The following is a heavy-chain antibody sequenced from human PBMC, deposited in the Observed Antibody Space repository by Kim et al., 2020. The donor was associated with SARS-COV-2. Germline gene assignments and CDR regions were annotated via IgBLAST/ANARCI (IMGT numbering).Heavy chain of an antibody. CDR2: ISGDGGST. V-gene: IGHV3-43*02. CDR3: AKDIKIISYYDFWSGYFYYGMDV. J-gene: IGHJ6*02. Sequence: GGSLRLSCAASGFTFDDYAMHWVRQAPGKGLEWVSLISGDGGSTYYADSVKGRFTISRDNSKNSLYLQMNSLRTEDTALYYCAKDIKIISYYDFWSGYFYYGMDVWGPGTTVTVSS. CDR1: GFTFDDYA. D-gene: IGHD3-3*01.